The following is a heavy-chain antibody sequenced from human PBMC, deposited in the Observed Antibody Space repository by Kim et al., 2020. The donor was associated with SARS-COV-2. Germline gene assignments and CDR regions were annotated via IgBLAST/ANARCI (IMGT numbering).Heavy chain of an antibody. CDR3: AKDFSSWGGIQLDS. Sequence: AASAKARFTISRDNYKNTLYLQLSSLRVEDTAVYYCAKDFSSWGGIQLDSWGQGTLGTVSS. J-gene: IGHJ4*02. D-gene: IGHD6-13*01. V-gene: IGHV3-23*01.